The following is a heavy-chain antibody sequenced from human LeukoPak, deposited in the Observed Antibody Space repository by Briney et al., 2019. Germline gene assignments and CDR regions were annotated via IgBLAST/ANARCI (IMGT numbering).Heavy chain of an antibody. J-gene: IGHJ4*02. Sequence: SETLSLTCTVSGGSISSSSYYWGWIRQPPGKGLEWIGSIHYSGSTYYNPSLKSRATISVDTSMHQFSLKLSSVTAADTAVYYCASTVTPFHYFDYWGQGTLVTVSS. CDR3: ASTVTPFHYFDY. CDR2: IHYSGST. D-gene: IGHD4-17*01. CDR1: GGSISSSSYY. V-gene: IGHV4-39*01.